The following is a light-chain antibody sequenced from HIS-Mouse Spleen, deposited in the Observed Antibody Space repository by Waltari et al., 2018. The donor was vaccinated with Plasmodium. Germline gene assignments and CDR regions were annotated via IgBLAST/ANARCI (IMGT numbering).Light chain of an antibody. CDR2: STN. V-gene: IGLV8-61*01. CDR1: SGSVSTSYS. CDR3: VLYMGSGIWV. J-gene: IGLJ2*01. Sequence: QTVVTQEPSFSVSPGGTVTLTCGLSSGSVSTSYSPSWYQQTPGQAPRTLIYSTNTCSSGVPDRFSGSILGNKAALTITGAQADDESDYYCVLYMGSGIWVFGGGTKLTVL.